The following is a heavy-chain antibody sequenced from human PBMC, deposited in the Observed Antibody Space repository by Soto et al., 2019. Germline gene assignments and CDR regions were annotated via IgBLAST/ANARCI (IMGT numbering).Heavy chain of an antibody. CDR1: GGSFSGYY. CDR2: INHSGST. D-gene: IGHD2-21*02. Sequence: QVQLQQWGAGLLKPSETLSLTCAVYGGSFSGYYWSWIRQPPGKELELIGEINHSGSTNYNPSLKSRATRSVNTAKDQFSLKLSAVTAADTAGYYRARAPKPCGGHCYPCFAYWGQGTLVTVSS. J-gene: IGHJ4*02. V-gene: IGHV4-34*01. CDR3: ARAPKPCGGHCYPCFAY.